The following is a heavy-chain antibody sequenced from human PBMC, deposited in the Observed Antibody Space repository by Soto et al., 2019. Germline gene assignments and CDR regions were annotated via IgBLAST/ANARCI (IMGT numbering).Heavy chain of an antibody. V-gene: IGHV3-66*01. J-gene: IGHJ4*02. CDR2: IYSSGST. CDR3: XXXXXXXXXXXXXDF. Sequence: EVQLVESGGGLVQPGGSLRLSCAASGFTVSSNYMSWVRQAPGKGLEWVSIIYSSGSTYYAASVKGRFTISRDNSKNTXXXXXXXXXXXXXXXXXXXXXXXXXXXXXXXDFWGQGTLVTVSS. CDR1: GFTVSSNY.